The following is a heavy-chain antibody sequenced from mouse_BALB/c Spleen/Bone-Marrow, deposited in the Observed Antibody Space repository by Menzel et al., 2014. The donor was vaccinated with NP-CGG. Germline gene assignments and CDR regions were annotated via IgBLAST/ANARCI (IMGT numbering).Heavy chain of an antibody. J-gene: IGHJ3*01. V-gene: IGHV14-3*02. CDR2: IDPANGNT. Sequence: EVQLQQSGAELVKPGASVKLSCTASGFNIKDTYMHWVKQRPEQGLEWIGRIDPANGNTKYDPKFQGKATITADTSSNPAYLQLSSLTSEDTAVYYCASYYYGSSSFAYWGQGTLVTVSA. D-gene: IGHD1-1*01. CDR3: ASYYYGSSSFAY. CDR1: GFNIKDTY.